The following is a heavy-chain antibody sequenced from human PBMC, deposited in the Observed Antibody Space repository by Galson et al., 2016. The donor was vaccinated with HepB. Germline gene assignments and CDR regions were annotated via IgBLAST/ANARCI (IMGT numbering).Heavy chain of an antibody. V-gene: IGHV3-48*02. J-gene: IGHJ6*02. CDR2: NSSGSSTK. CDR1: GFTFINYH. CDR3: VRGHAMDV. Sequence: SLRLSCAVSGFTFINYHMNWVRQAPGKGLEWVSYNSSGSSTKYYADSVKGRFTISRDNAKNSLYLQMNSLRDEDTAVYYCVRGHAMDVWGQGTTVTVSS.